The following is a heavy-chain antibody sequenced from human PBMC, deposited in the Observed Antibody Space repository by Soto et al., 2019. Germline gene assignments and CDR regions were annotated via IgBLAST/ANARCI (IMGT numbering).Heavy chain of an antibody. D-gene: IGHD3-22*01. CDR2: ISSSSSYI. CDR1: GFTFSSYS. J-gene: IGHJ6*02. V-gene: IGHV3-21*01. Sequence: PVGSLRLSCAASGFTFSSYSMNWVRQAPGKGLEWVSSISSSSSYIYYADSVKGRFTISRDNAKNSLYLQMNSLRAEDTAVYYCASLGVYYDSSGLYGMDVWGQGTTVTVSS. CDR3: ASLGVYYDSSGLYGMDV.